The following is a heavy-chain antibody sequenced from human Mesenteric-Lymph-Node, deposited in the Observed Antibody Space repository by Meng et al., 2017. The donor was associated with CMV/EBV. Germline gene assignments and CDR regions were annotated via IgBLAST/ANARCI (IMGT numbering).Heavy chain of an antibody. D-gene: IGHD3-10*01. CDR3: ASRDGY. CDR2: MSPNSGGT. J-gene: IGHJ4*02. V-gene: IGHV1-2*02. CDR1: GHTFTSYD. Sequence: ASVKVSCKASGHTFTSYDINWVRQATGQGLEWVGCMSPNSGGTNYAQKFQGRVTMTRDTSISTAYMELSRLRSDDTAVYYCASRDGYWGQGTLVTVSS.